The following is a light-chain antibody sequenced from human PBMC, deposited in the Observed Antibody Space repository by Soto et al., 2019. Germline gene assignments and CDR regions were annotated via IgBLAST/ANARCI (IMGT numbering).Light chain of an antibody. J-gene: IGLJ3*02. CDR3: AAWDDTLNAWV. V-gene: IGLV2-8*01. CDR1: TSDIGAYNY. Sequence: QSALTQPPSASGSPGQSVTISCTGTTSDIGAYNYVSWYQQRPGKAPKLIIYEVTRRPSGVPDRIFGSKYDTTASLTVSGLQAEDEADYYCAAWDDTLNAWVFGGGTKLTVL. CDR2: EVT.